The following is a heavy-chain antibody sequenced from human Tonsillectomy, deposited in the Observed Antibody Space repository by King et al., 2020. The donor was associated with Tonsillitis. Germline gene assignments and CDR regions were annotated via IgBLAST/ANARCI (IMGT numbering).Heavy chain of an antibody. CDR2: IDPSDSYT. CDR3: ARHRAYGSGTTTFYY. D-gene: IGHD3-10*01. J-gene: IGHJ4*02. Sequence: VQLVESGAEVKKPGESLRISCKGSGYRFTSYWISWVRQMPGKGLEWMGRIDPSDSYTNYSPSFQGHVTISADKSISTGYLSLKASDTAMYYCARHRAYGSGTTTFYYWGQGTLVTVSS. CDR1: GYRFTSYW. V-gene: IGHV5-10-1*03.